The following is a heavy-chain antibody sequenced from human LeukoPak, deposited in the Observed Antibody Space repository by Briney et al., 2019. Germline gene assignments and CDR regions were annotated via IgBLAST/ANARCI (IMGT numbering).Heavy chain of an antibody. CDR2: TSAYNGNT. V-gene: IGHV1-18*01. D-gene: IGHD2-2*01. Sequence: ASVKVSCKASGYTFTSYGISWVRQAPGQGLERMGWTSAYNGNTNYAQKLQGRVTMTTDTSTSTAYMELRSLRSDDTAVYYCARVGVPAASYYMDVWGKGTTVTVSS. CDR3: ARVGVPAASYYMDV. CDR1: GYTFTSYG. J-gene: IGHJ6*03.